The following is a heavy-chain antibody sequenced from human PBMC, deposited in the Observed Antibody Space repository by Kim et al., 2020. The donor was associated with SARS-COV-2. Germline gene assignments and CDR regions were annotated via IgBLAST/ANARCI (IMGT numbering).Heavy chain of an antibody. J-gene: IGHJ2*01. CDR2: IRWNSASI. Sequence: GGSLRLSCAASGFTFGDSAMHWVRQAPGKGLEWVSGIRWNSASIGSEDSVTGQFTISRDNAKNSLYLQMHSLRAQDEALYYCAKDTTSYDVWRGYFSNYWYVDLGGRGPRVSVSS. CDR3: AKDTTSYDVWRGYFSNYWYVDL. D-gene: IGHD3-3*01. V-gene: IGHV3-9*01. CDR1: GFTFGDSA.